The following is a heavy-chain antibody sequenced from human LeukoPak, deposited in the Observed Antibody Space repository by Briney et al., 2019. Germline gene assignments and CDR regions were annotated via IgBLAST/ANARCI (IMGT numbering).Heavy chain of an antibody. CDR1: GGTFSSYT. V-gene: IGHV1-69*02. CDR2: IIPILGIA. D-gene: IGHD3-10*01. J-gene: IGHJ6*04. Sequence: GSSVKVSCKASGGTFSSYTISWVRQAPGQGLEWMGRIIPILGIANYAQKFQGRVTITADKSTSTAYMELSSLRSEDTAVYYCARPFIRNYYYGRDFWAKGTRVTVS. CDR3: ARPFIRNYYYGRDF.